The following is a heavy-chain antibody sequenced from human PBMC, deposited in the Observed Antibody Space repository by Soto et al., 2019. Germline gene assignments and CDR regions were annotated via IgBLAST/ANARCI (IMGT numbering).Heavy chain of an antibody. D-gene: IGHD1-26*01. CDR3: ARDGSGSYPPVGSGYGMDV. Sequence: SETLSLTCTVSGGSISSYYWSWIRQPPGKGLEWIGYIYYSGSTNYNPSLKSRVTISVDTSKNQFSLKLSSVTAADTAVYYCARDGSGSYPPVGSGYGMDVWGQGTTVTVSS. CDR1: GGSISSYY. J-gene: IGHJ6*02. CDR2: IYYSGST. V-gene: IGHV4-59*01.